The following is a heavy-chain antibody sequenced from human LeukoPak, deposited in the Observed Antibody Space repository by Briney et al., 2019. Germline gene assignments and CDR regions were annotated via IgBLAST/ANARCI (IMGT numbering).Heavy chain of an antibody. CDR2: IYPGDSDT. J-gene: IGHJ1*01. Sequence: GESLKISCEGSGYSFTNYWIGWVRQMPGKGLEWMGIIYPGDSDTRYSPSFQGQVTISADKSISTAYVQWSSLKASDTAMYYCARPASRVGAIASAEYFQHWGQGTLVTVSS. V-gene: IGHV5-51*01. CDR1: GYSFTNYW. D-gene: IGHD1-26*01. CDR3: ARPASRVGAIASAEYFQH.